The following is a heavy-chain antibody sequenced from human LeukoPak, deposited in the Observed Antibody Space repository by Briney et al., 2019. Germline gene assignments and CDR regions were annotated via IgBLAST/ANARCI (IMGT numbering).Heavy chain of an antibody. J-gene: IGHJ4*02. CDR1: GFTFSSYA. CDR2: ISGSGGST. V-gene: IGHV3-23*01. D-gene: IGHD3-3*01. CDR3: ANRRPYYDFWSGYYPPYYFDY. Sequence: GGSLRLSCAASGFTFSSYAMSWVRQAPGKGLEWVSAISGSGGSTYYADSVKGRFTISRDNSKNTLYLQMNSLRAEDTAVYYCANRRPYYDFWSGYYPPYYFDYWGQGTLVTVSS.